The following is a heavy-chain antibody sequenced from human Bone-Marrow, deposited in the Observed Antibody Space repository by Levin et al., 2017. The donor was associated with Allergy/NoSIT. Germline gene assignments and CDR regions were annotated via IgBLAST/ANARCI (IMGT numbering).Heavy chain of an antibody. CDR3: ARGKLGYCSGGSCYSQAFFDY. Sequence: ASVKVSCKASGYTFTGYYMHWVRQAPGQGLEWMGWINPNSGGTNYAQKFQGRVTMTRDTSISTAYMELSRLRSDDTAVYYCARGKLGYCSGGSCYSQAFFDYWGQGTLVTVSS. CDR2: INPNSGGT. CDR1: GYTFTGYY. D-gene: IGHD2-15*01. V-gene: IGHV1-2*02. J-gene: IGHJ4*02.